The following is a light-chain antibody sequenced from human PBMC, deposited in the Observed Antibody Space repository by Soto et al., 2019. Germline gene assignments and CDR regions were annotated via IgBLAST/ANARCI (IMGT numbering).Light chain of an antibody. Sequence: EIVLTQSPGTLSLSPGERATLSCRASQSVSSSFLSWYQQKRGQAPRLLIYGASSRSPGIPDRCSGSGSGTVFIRTIGRQELEVYAGYYCQQSATFGPGTKVDIK. CDR2: GAS. CDR3: QQSAT. V-gene: IGKV3-20*01. CDR1: QSVSSSF. J-gene: IGKJ3*01.